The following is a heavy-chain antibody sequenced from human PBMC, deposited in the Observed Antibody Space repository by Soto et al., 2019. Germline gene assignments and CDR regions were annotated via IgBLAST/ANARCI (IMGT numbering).Heavy chain of an antibody. CDR3: AKDRALENQTPYGMDV. Sequence: EMQLLESGGGLGQPGGSLRLSCVASPITVYNFAAMSWVRQTPERGLEWVSTISGRGDHRYYADSVKGRFTISRGNSKNRLYLQMDGLRVDDTAVYYCAKDRALENQTPYGMDVWGQGTTVTV. CDR2: ISGRGDHR. J-gene: IGHJ6*02. CDR1: PITVYNFAA. V-gene: IGHV3-23*01. D-gene: IGHD2-2*01.